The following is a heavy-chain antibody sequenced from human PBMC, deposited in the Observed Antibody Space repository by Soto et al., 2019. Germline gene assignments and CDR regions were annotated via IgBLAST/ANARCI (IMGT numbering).Heavy chain of an antibody. D-gene: IGHD3-22*01. CDR1: GGTFSSYA. Sequence: QVQLVQSGAEVKKPGSSVKVSCKASGGTFSSYAISWVRQAPGQGLEWMGVIIPIFGTANYPQKFQGRVTITADKATSTAYMELSSLRSEDTAVYYCARSPGLVVVITNWFDPWGQGTLVTVSS. CDR2: IIPIFGTA. J-gene: IGHJ5*02. V-gene: IGHV1-69*06. CDR3: ARSPGLVVVITNWFDP.